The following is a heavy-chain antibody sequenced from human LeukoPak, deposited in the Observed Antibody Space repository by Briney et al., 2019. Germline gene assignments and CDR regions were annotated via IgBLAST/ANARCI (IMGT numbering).Heavy chain of an antibody. CDR2: IRQDGSEK. CDR3: ARTEDSGSFDY. J-gene: IGHJ4*02. D-gene: IGHD1-26*01. Sequence: GGPLRLSCAASGFTFTNYWMTWVRQAPGKGLEWVANIRQDGSEKYCVDSVKGRFTISRDNAKNSLYLQMNSLRAEDTGVYYCARTEDSGSFDYWGQGTLVTVSS. V-gene: IGHV3-7*01. CDR1: GFTFTNYW.